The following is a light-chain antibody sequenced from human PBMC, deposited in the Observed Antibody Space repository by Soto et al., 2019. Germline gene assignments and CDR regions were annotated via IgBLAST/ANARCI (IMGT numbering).Light chain of an antibody. Sequence: QSVLTQPPSVSGAPGQRVTISCTGGSSNIGAGFYVHWYQQLPGTAPKLLIFGNNNRPSGVPDRFSGSKSGTSASLAITGLQAEDEADYYCQSYDSSLSGWVFGGGTKLTVL. CDR3: QSYDSSLSGWV. CDR2: GNN. V-gene: IGLV1-40*01. CDR1: SSNIGAGFY. J-gene: IGLJ3*02.